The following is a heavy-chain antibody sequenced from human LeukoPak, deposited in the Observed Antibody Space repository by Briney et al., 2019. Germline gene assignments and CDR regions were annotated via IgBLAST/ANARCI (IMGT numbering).Heavy chain of an antibody. CDR1: GYTFTSYG. J-gene: IGHJ5*02. Sequence: GASVKVSCKTSGYTFTSYGISWVRQAPGQGLEWMGWISSSIGNTNYAQKLQGRVTMTTDTSTSTAYMELRSLRSDDTAVYYCARDRASGYTNPNWFDPWGQGSLVTVSS. CDR3: ARDRASGYTNPNWFDP. V-gene: IGHV1-18*01. D-gene: IGHD6-13*01. CDR2: ISSSIGNT.